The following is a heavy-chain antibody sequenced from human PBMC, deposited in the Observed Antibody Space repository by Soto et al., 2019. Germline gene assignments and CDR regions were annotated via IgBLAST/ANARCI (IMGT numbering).Heavy chain of an antibody. CDR3: AKPAGDTMVRGVIISSYYYYYYMDV. J-gene: IGHJ6*03. V-gene: IGHV3-23*01. CDR2: ISGSGGST. D-gene: IGHD3-10*01. Sequence: EVQLLESGGGLVQPGGSLRLSCAASGFTISSYAMSWVRQAPGKGLEWVSAISGSGGSTYYADSVKGRFTISRDNSKNTLYLQMNSLRAEDTAVYYCAKPAGDTMVRGVIISSYYYYYYMDVWGKGTTVTVSS. CDR1: GFTISSYA.